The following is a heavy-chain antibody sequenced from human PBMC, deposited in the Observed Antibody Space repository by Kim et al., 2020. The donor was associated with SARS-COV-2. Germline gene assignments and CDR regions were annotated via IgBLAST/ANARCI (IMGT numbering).Heavy chain of an antibody. CDR1: GFTFSSYA. J-gene: IGHJ4*02. CDR2: IGTAGDT. D-gene: IGHD3-10*01. CDR3: ARDTSFGELNF. V-gene: IGHV3-13*01. Sequence: GGSLRLSCAASGFTFSSYAMHWVRQATGKGLEWVSAIGTAGDTYYPGSVKDRCTITRKNAKNSLHLQLNSLRAGDTAVDYCARDTSFGELNFWCQGNVV.